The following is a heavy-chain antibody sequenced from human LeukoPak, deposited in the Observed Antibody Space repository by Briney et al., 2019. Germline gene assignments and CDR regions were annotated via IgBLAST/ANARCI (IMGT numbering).Heavy chain of an antibody. J-gene: IGHJ6*02. CDR3: ARGRYSGSCQYYYYYYGMDV. V-gene: IGHV1-8*01. CDR2: MNPNSGNT. D-gene: IGHD1-26*01. CDR1: GYTFTSYD. Sequence: ASVKVSCKASGYTFTSYDINWVRQATGQGLEWMGWMNPNSGNTGYAQKFQGRVTMTRNTSISTAYMELSSLRSEDTAVYYCARGRYSGSCQYYYYYYGMDVWGQGTTVTVSS.